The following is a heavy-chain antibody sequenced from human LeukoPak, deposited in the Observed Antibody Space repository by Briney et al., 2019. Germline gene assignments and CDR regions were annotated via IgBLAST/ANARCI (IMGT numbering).Heavy chain of an antibody. J-gene: IGHJ3*02. V-gene: IGHV4-34*01. CDR3: ARAPRRVRFLERLSSNAFDI. CDR1: GGSFSGYY. CDR2: INHSGST. D-gene: IGHD3-3*01. Sequence: SETLSLTCAVYGGSFSGYYWSWIRQPPGKGLEWIGEINHSGSTSYNPSLKSRVTISVDTSKNQFSLKLSSVTAADTAVYYCARAPRRVRFLERLSSNAFDIWGQGTMVTVSS.